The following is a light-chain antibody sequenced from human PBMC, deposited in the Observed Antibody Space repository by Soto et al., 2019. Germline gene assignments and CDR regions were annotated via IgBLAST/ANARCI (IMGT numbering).Light chain of an antibody. J-gene: IGLJ2*01. CDR3: QTWGTGIYVV. V-gene: IGLV4-69*01. CDR1: SGHSSYA. Sequence: QLVLTQSPSASASLGASVRLTCTLTSGHSSYAIAWHQQQPEKGPRYLMSLNNDGSHTKGDGIPDRFSGSSSGAERYLTISSLQSEDEADYYCQTWGTGIYVVFGGGTKLTVL. CDR2: LNNDGSH.